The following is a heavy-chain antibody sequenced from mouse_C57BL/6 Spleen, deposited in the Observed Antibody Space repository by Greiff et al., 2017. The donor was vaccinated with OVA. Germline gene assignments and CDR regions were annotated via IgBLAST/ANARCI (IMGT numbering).Heavy chain of an antibody. V-gene: IGHV14-4*01. J-gene: IGHJ3*01. CDR3: TRGLYYDYDGFAY. Sequence: EVKLMESGAELVRPGASVKLSCTASGFNIKDDYMHWVKQRPEQGLEWIGWIDPENGDTEYASKFQGKATITADTSSNTAYLQLSSLTSEDTAVYYCTRGLYYDYDGFAYWGQGTLVTVSA. CDR1: GFNIKDDY. CDR2: IDPENGDT. D-gene: IGHD2-4*01.